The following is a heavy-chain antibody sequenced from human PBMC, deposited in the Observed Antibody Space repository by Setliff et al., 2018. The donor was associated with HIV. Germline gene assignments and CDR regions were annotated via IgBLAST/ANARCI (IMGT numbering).Heavy chain of an antibody. V-gene: IGHV3-7*01. CDR3: VRDYMWAFDY. J-gene: IGHJ4*02. D-gene: IGHD1-26*01. CDR1: GLMFSSYW. CDR2: INQDGTKK. Sequence: LRLSCTASGLMFSSYWMRWVRQAPGKGLEWVANINQDGTKKYYVDSVRGRFTISRDNTKNSLYLQMNNLRAEDTAVYYCVRDYMWAFDYWGQGTLVTVS.